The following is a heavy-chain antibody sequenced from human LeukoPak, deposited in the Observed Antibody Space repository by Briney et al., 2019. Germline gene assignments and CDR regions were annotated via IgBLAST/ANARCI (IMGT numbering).Heavy chain of an antibody. J-gene: IGHJ4*02. CDR2: IRYDGSNK. CDR3: AKSRVVEDY. D-gene: IGHD2-21*01. Sequence: GGSLRLSCAASRFTFNAYDMHWVRQAPGTGLEWVAFIRYDGSNKFYADSVEGRFTISRDNSRNTLYLQMNSLRAEDTAVYYCAKSRVVEDYWGQGTLVTVSS. CDR1: RFTFNAYD. V-gene: IGHV3-30*02.